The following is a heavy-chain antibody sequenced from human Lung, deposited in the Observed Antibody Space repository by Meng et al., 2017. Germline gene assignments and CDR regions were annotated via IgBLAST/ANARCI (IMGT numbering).Heavy chain of an antibody. CDR3: AAGARGNAFDI. J-gene: IGHJ3*02. D-gene: IGHD3-16*01. V-gene: IGHV3-33*01. CDR1: GFTFSSYG. Sequence: VRLWGFGGGLVQPGRSLRLSCAASGFTFSSYGMHWVRQAPGKGLEWVAVIWYDGSNKYYADSVKGRFTISRDNSKNTLYLQMNSLRAEDTAVYYCAAGARGNAFDIWGQGTMVTVSS. CDR2: IWYDGSNK.